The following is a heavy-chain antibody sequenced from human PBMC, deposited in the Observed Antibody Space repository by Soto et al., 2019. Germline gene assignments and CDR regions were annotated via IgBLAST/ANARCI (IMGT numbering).Heavy chain of an antibody. Sequence: GGSLRLSCTASGFTFGDYAMSWFRQAPGKGLEWVGFIRSKADGGTTEYAASVKGRFTISRDDSKSSAYLQMNSLKTEDTAVYYCTSYYDSSGYYNLHYYYGMDVWGQGTTVTVSS. CDR1: GFTFGDYA. J-gene: IGHJ6*02. V-gene: IGHV3-49*03. CDR3: TSYYDSSGYYNLHYYYGMDV. CDR2: IRSKADGGTT. D-gene: IGHD3-22*01.